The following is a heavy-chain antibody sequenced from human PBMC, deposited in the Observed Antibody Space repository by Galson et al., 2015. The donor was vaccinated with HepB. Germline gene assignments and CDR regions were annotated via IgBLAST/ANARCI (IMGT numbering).Heavy chain of an antibody. D-gene: IGHD2-2*01. CDR1: GFSFSSHA. CDR3: ARGPAGQLLSGGYYYYMDV. Sequence: SLRLSCAASGFSFSSHAMHWVRQAPGEGLEWVALISFDGSNKYYADSVKGRFTISRDNFKNTLYLQMNSLRAEDTAIYYCARGPAGQLLSGGYYYYMDVWGKGTTVTVSS. V-gene: IGHV3-30-3*01. CDR2: ISFDGSNK. J-gene: IGHJ6*03.